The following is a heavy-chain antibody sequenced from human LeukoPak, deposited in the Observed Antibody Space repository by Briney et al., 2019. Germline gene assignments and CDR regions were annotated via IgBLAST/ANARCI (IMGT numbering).Heavy chain of an antibody. D-gene: IGHD3-16*01. CDR2: ISAYNGNT. CDR3: ARGGITFGGAYYMDV. J-gene: IGHJ6*03. V-gene: IGHV1-18*01. CDR1: GYTFTSYG. Sequence: ASVKVSCKASGYTFTSYGISWVRQAPGQGLEWMGWISAYNGNTNYAQKLQGRVTMTTDTSTSTAYMELSRLRSDDTAVYYCARGGITFGGAYYMDVWGKGTTVTVSS.